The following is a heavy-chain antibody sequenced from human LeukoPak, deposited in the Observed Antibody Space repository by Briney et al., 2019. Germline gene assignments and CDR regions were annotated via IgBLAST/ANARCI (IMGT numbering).Heavy chain of an antibody. CDR2: FDPEEGEA. J-gene: IGHJ5*02. V-gene: IGHV1-24*01. CDR1: GHIPTDYT. CDR3: VLGHPSYVGPTSFDP. Sequence: ASVKVSCKVSGHIPTDYTIHWVRQAPGKGLEWMGGFDPEEGEAIYTQNFRGRVAMTEDTSTGTGYMEVRRLRSEDTAVYYCVLGHPSYVGPTSFDPWGQGTLVIVSS. D-gene: IGHD3-16*01.